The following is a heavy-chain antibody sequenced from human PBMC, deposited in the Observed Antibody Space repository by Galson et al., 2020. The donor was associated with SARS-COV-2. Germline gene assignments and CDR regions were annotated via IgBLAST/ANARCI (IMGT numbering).Heavy chain of an antibody. J-gene: IGHJ4*02. D-gene: IGHD3-9*01. V-gene: IGHV1-3*01. CDR1: GYTFTSYA. Sequence: ASVKVSCKASGYTFTSYAMHWVRQAPGQRLEWMGWINAGNGNTKYSQKFQGRVTITRDTSASTAYMELSSLRSEDTAVYYCARAPPYYDILTGWGQGTLVTVSS. CDR3: ARAPPYYDILTG. CDR2: INAGNGNT.